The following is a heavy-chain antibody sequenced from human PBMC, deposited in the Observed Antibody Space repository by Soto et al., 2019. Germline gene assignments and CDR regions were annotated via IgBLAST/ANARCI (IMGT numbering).Heavy chain of an antibody. V-gene: IGHV3-23*01. J-gene: IGHJ4*02. Sequence: PGGSLRLSCAATGFTFNNFAMNWVRQGPGKWLEWVSGISGGGDATRYADSVKGRFTISRDNAESMLYLDMYSLIPDDTAIYYCAKKIHTSSGFDYWGQGXPVTVYS. D-gene: IGHD6-6*01. CDR3: AKKIHTSSGFDY. CDR1: GFTFNNFA. CDR2: ISGGGDAT.